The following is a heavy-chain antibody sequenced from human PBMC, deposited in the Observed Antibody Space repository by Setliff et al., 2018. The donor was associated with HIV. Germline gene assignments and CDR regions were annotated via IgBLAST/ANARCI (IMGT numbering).Heavy chain of an antibody. J-gene: IGHJ4*02. CDR1: GFSFSSYG. CDR2: ISSSSTI. Sequence: GGSLRLSCAASGFSFSSYGMNWVRQAPGKGLEWVSSISSSSTIYYADSVQGRFTISRDNSKNTVYLQMDSLRAADTAVYYCVTDGPGTHGPADYWGQGTLVTVSS. CDR3: VTDGPGTHGPADY. V-gene: IGHV3-21*01.